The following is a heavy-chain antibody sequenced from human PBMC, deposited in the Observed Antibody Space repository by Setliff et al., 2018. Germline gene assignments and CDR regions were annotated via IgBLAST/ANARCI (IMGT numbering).Heavy chain of an antibody. CDR1: GGSISSGGYY. D-gene: IGHD2-2*01. CDR3: ARALGYCSRTSCYADAFDI. V-gene: IGHV4-61*08. CDR2: IYYSGST. J-gene: IGHJ3*02. Sequence: PSETLSLTCTVSGGSISSGGYYWSWIRQHPGKGLEWIGYIYYSGSTNYNPSLKSRVTISVDTSKNQFSLKLNYVTAADTAVYYCARALGYCSRTSCYADAFDIWGQGTMVTVSS.